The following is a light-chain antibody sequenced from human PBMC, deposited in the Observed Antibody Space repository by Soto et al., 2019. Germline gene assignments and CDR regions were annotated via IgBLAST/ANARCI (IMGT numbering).Light chain of an antibody. CDR2: DAS. CDR3: QQYNIYSPWT. J-gene: IGKJ1*01. CDR1: QTVNNW. V-gene: IGKV1-5*01. Sequence: DIQMTQSPSTLSASVGDRVTITSRASQTVNNWVAWYQQKPGMAPRLLIFDASHLHSGVPSRFSGSGSGTEFTLTISGLQPDDFATYYCQQYNIYSPWTFGQGTKVDLK.